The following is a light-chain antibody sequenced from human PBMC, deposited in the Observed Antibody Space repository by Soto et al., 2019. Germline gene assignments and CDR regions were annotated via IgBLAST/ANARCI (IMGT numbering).Light chain of an antibody. Sequence: EIVLTQSPATLSLSPGERATLSCRASQSIRTSLAWYQHKPGQAPRLLIHDASNRATGIPARFSGSGSGTDFTLTISSLEPEDFAVYYCQQRSNWRRFTFGPGTKVDVK. CDR2: DAS. CDR3: QQRSNWRRFT. CDR1: QSIRTS. V-gene: IGKV3-11*01. J-gene: IGKJ3*01.